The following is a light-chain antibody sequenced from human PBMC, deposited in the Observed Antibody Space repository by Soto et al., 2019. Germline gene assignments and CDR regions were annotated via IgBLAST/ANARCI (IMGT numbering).Light chain of an antibody. CDR1: SSDVGGYNY. Sequence: QSALTQPRSVSGSPGQSVTISCTGTSSDVGGYNYVSWYQQHPGKAPKLMIYDVSKRPSGGPDRFSGSKSGNTASLTISGLQADDEADYYCCSYAGSYGVFGGGTKLTVL. V-gene: IGLV2-11*01. CDR3: CSYAGSYGV. J-gene: IGLJ2*01. CDR2: DVS.